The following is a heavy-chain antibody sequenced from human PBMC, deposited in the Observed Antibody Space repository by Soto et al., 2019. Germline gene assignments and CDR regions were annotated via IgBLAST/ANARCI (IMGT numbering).Heavy chain of an antibody. D-gene: IGHD3-9*01. Sequence: GSLRLSCAASGFTFSSYAMSWVRQAPGKGLEWVSAISGSGGSTYYADSVKGRFTISRDNSKNTLYLQMNSLRAEDTAVYYCAKGGSYDILTGYPPPDAFDIWGQGTMVTVSS. CDR1: GFTFSSYA. CDR3: AKGGSYDILTGYPPPDAFDI. V-gene: IGHV3-23*01. J-gene: IGHJ3*02. CDR2: ISGSGGST.